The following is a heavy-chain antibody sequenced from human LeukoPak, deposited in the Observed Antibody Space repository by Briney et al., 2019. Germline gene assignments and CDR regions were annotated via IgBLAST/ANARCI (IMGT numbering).Heavy chain of an antibody. CDR2: INPNSGGT. V-gene: IGHV1-2*02. CDR3: ARVFRNWNGYYYYYMDV. J-gene: IGHJ6*03. D-gene: IGHD1-1*01. Sequence: GASVKVSCKASGYTFTGYYMHWVRQAPGQGLEWMGWINPNSGGTNYAQKFQGRVTMTRNTSISTAYMELSSLRSEDTAVYYCARVFRNWNGYYYYYMDVWGKGTTVTISS. CDR1: GYTFTGYY.